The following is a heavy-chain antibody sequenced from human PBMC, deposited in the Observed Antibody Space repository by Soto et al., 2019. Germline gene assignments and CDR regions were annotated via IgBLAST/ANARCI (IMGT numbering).Heavy chain of an antibody. CDR2: IYSSGST. CDR3: AREYSYHFDP. D-gene: IGHD2-15*01. V-gene: IGHV4-4*07. J-gene: IGHJ5*02. CDR1: GDSISGYH. Sequence: SETLSLTCAVSGDSISGYHWSWIRQSAGKGLEWIGRIYSSGSTKYNPSLESRIIMSVDTSKNHFSLSMNSVTAADTAIYYCAREYSYHFDPWGQGTMVT.